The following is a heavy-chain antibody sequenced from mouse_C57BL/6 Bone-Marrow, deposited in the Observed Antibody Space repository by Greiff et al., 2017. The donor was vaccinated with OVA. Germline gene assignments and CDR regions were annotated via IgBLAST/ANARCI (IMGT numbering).Heavy chain of an antibody. CDR2: INPSNGGT. CDR3: ARGGVGREYFDV. J-gene: IGHJ1*03. Sequence: QVQLQQPGTELVKPGASVKLSCKASGYTFTSYWMHWVKQRPGQGLEWIGNINPSNGGTNYNEKFKSKATLTVDNSSSTAYMQLSSLTSEDSAVYYCARGGVGREYFDVWGTGTTGTVSS. D-gene: IGHD4-1*01. V-gene: IGHV1-53*01. CDR1: GYTFTSYW.